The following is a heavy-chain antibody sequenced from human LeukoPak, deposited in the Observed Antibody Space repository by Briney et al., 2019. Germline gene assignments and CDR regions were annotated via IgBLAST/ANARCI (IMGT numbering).Heavy chain of an antibody. J-gene: IGHJ4*02. V-gene: IGHV4-59*08. Sequence: PSETLSLTCTVSGSSISSYYWSWIRQPPGKGLEWIGYIYYSGSTNYNPSLKSRVTISVDTSKNQFSLKLSSVTAADTAVYYCARRRHNSGPIDYWGQGTLVTVSS. CDR3: ARRRHNSGPIDY. D-gene: IGHD1-26*01. CDR1: GSSISSYY. CDR2: IYYSGST.